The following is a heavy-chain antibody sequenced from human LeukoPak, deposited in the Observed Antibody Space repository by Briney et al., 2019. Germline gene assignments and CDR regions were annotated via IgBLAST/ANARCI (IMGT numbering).Heavy chain of an antibody. V-gene: IGHV3-23*01. CDR3: ANLDSSGYYPGAFDI. Sequence: GGSLTLSCAASGFTFSSYAMSWVRQAPGKGLEWVSAISGSGGSTYYADSVKGRFTISRDNSKNTLYLQMNSLRAEDTAVYYCANLDSSGYYPGAFDIWGQGTMVTVSS. D-gene: IGHD3-22*01. CDR1: GFTFSSYA. CDR2: ISGSGGST. J-gene: IGHJ3*02.